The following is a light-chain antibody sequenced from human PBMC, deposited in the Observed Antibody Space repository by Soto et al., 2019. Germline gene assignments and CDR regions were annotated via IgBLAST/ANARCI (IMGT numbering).Light chain of an antibody. CDR3: QKRSNWPPLYT. J-gene: IGKJ2*01. V-gene: IGKV3-11*01. Sequence: EIVLTQSPATLSLSPGERATLSCRASQSVSSYLAWYQQKPGQAPRLLIYDASNRATGIPARFSGSGSGTDFPLAVRSIEHEDFAVYYCQKRSNWPPLYTFGQRTKLEIK. CDR1: QSVSSY. CDR2: DAS.